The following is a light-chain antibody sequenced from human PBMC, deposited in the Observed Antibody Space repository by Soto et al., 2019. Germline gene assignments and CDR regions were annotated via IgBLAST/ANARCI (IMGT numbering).Light chain of an antibody. J-gene: IGKJ1*01. CDR2: GAS. CDR1: QSVSSN. Sequence: EIVMTQYPATLSVSPGERATLSCRASQSVSSNLAWYQQKPGQAPRLLIYGASTRATGIPARFSGSGSGTEFTLTISSLQSEDFAVYCCQQYNNWPRTFGQGTKVDI. CDR3: QQYNNWPRT. V-gene: IGKV3-15*01.